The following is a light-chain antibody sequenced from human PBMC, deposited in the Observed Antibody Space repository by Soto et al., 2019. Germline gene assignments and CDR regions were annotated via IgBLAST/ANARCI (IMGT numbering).Light chain of an antibody. Sequence: EIVMTQSPTTLSVSPGERATLSCRARQSVSTNLAWYQQKPGQVPRLLIYGASTRASGIPARSSGSGSGSEFTLTNGSLQSEDFAVYYCQQYGVYQGPVGGGTNVDIK. V-gene: IGKV3-15*01. CDR1: QSVSTN. J-gene: IGKJ4*01. CDR2: GAS. CDR3: QQYGVYQGP.